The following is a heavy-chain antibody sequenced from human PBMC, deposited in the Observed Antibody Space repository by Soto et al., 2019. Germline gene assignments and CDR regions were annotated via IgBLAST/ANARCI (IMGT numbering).Heavy chain of an antibody. D-gene: IGHD2-15*01. V-gene: IGHV4-31*03. Sequence: PSETLSLTCTVSGGSISSGGYYWSWIRQHPGKGLEWIGYIYYSGSTYYNPSLKSRVTISVDTSKNQFSLKLSSVTAADTAVYYCARAPPIRYCSGGSCRSYYFDYWGQGTLVTVSS. J-gene: IGHJ4*02. CDR1: GGSISSGGYY. CDR2: IYYSGST. CDR3: ARAPPIRYCSGGSCRSYYFDY.